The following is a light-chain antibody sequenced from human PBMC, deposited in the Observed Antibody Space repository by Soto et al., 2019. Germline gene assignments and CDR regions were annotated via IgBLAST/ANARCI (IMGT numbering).Light chain of an antibody. CDR1: QSLVYSDGNTY. Sequence: DVVMTQSPLSLPVTLGQPASISCRSSQSLVYSDGNTYLNWFQQRPGQSPRRLIYKVSNRDSGVPARFSGSGSGADFTLKISRVDAEDVGVYYCMQCTYWPPGFGQGTKVEIK. J-gene: IGKJ1*01. CDR2: KVS. V-gene: IGKV2-30*01. CDR3: MQCTYWPPG.